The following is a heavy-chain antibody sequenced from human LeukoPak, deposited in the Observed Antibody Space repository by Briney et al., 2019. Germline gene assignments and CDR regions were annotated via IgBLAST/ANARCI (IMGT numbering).Heavy chain of an antibody. V-gene: IGHV4-59*01. CDR2: IYYSGST. CDR3: ARPLTDGAFDI. Sequence: SKTLSLTCTVSGGSISSYYWSWIRQPPGEGLEWIGYIYYSGSTNYNPSLKSRVTISVDTSKNQFSLKLSSVTAADTAVYYCARPLTDGAFDIWGQGTMVTVSS. J-gene: IGHJ3*02. D-gene: IGHD3-16*01. CDR1: GGSISSYY.